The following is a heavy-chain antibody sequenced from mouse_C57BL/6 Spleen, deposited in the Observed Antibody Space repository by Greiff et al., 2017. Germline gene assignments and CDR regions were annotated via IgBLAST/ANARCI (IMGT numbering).Heavy chain of an antibody. CDR1: GYTFTSYW. V-gene: IGHV1-55*01. CDR3: ARDSDSSAPIAY. D-gene: IGHD3-2*02. J-gene: IGHJ3*01. Sequence: QVHVKQPGAELVKPGASVKMSCKASGYTFTSYWITWVKQRPGQGLEWIGEIYPGSGSTNYNEKFKSKATLTVDTSSSTAYMQLSSLTSEDAAFYYGARDSDSSAPIAYWGQGTLVTVSA. CDR2: IYPGSGST.